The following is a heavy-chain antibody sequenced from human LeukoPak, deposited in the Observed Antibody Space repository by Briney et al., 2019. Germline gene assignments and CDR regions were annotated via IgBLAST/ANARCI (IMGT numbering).Heavy chain of an antibody. V-gene: IGHV3-7*01. CDR1: GFTFSSYW. CDR3: ARDRYFDL. Sequence: GGSLRLSCAASGFTFSSYWISWVRQAPGKGLEWVANIKQDGSEKYYVDSVKGRFTISRDNAKNSLYLQMNSLRAEDTAVYYCARDRYFDLWGQGTLVAVSS. CDR2: IKQDGSEK. J-gene: IGHJ4*02. D-gene: IGHD1-20*01.